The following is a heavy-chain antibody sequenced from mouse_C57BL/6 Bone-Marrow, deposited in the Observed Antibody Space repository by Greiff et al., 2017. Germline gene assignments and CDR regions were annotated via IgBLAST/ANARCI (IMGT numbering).Heavy chain of an antibody. J-gene: IGHJ2*01. CDR3: ARGGGGPHY. Sequence: QVQLKQPGAELVKPGASVKMSCTASGYTFTSYWITWVKQRPGQGLEWIGDIYPGSGSTNYNEKFKSKATLTVDTSSSTADMQLSSLTSEDSAVYYGARGGGGPHYWGQGTTLTVSS. CDR2: IYPGSGST. CDR1: GYTFTSYW. V-gene: IGHV1-55*01.